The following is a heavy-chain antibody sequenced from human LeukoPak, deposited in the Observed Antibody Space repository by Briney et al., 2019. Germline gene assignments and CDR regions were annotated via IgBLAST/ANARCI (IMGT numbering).Heavy chain of an antibody. CDR2: IIPIFNIT. Sequence: ASVKVSCKASGGTFNSYAISWVRQAPGQGLEWMGGIIPIFNITNYAQKFQGRVTITADDSTSTAYMELSSLRSEDTAVYYCVIDSYSSRRYYYYMDVWGKGTTVTVSS. D-gene: IGHD6-19*01. J-gene: IGHJ6*03. V-gene: IGHV1-69*13. CDR3: VIDSYSSRRYYYYMDV. CDR1: GGTFNSYA.